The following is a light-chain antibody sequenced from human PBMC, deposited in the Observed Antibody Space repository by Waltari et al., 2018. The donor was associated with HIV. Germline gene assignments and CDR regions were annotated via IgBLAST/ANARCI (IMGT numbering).Light chain of an antibody. J-gene: IGLJ3*02. CDR2: STN. Sequence: QTVVTQEPSFSVSPGGTVTLTCGLSSGSVSTSYYPSWYQQTPGQAPRTLIHSTNTRSSWVPDRFSGSIVGNKAALTITGAQADDESDYYCVLYMGSGLWVFGGGTKLTVL. V-gene: IGLV8-61*01. CDR1: SGSVSTSYY. CDR3: VLYMGSGLWV.